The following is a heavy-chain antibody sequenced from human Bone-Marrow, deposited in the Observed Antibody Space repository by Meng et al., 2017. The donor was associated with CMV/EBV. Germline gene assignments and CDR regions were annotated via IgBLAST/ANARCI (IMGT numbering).Heavy chain of an antibody. CDR2: ISYDGSNK. CDR3: ATCANYDFWSGFRPLRFDI. V-gene: IGHV3-30-3*01. D-gene: IGHD3-3*01. CDR1: GFTFSSYA. Sequence: GGSLRLSCAASGFTFSSYAMHWVRQAPGKGLEWVAVISYDGSNKYYADSVKGRFTISRDNSKNTLYLQMNSLRAEDTAVYYCATCANYDFWSGFRPLRFDIWGQGTMVTVSS. J-gene: IGHJ3*02.